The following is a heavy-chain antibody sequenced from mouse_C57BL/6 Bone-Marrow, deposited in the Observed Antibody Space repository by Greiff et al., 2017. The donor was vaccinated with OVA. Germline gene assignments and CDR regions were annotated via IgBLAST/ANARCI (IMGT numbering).Heavy chain of an antibody. CDR1: GFTFSSYG. V-gene: IGHV5-6*01. CDR2: ISSGGSYT. Sequence: EVKVVESGGDLVKPGGSLKLSCAASGFTFSSYGMSWVRQTPDKRLEWVATISSGGSYTYYPDSVKGRFTISRDNAKNTLYLQMSSLKSEDTAMYYCARLGSYYGNSWYAMDYWGQGTSVTVSS. J-gene: IGHJ4*01. CDR3: ARLGSYYGNSWYAMDY. D-gene: IGHD2-10*01.